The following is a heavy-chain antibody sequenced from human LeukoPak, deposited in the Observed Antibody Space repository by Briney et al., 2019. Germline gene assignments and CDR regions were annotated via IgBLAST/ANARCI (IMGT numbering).Heavy chain of an antibody. J-gene: IGHJ3*02. CDR2: IYHSGST. D-gene: IGHD3-22*01. CDR1: GGSISSGGYS. CDR3: ARTGSYYDSSGYYYADAFDI. Sequence: PSETLSLTCAVSGGSISSGGYSWSWIRQPPGKGLEWIGYIYHSGSTYYNPSLKSRVTISVDRSKNQFSLKLSSVTAADTAVYYCARTGSYYDSSGYYYADAFDIWGQGTMVTVSS. V-gene: IGHV4-30-2*01.